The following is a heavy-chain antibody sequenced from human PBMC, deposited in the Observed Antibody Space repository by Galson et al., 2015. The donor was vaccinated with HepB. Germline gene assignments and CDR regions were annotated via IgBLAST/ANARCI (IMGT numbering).Heavy chain of an antibody. J-gene: IGHJ6*03. CDR3: ARVIVVVPAAPYYYYMDV. Sequence: SVKVSCKASGGTFTSYAISWVRQAPGQGPEWMGGIIPIFGTANYAQKFQGRVTITADESTSTAYMELSSLRSEDTAVYYCARVIVVVPAAPYYYYMDVWGKGTTVTVSS. D-gene: IGHD2-2*01. CDR2: IIPIFGTA. V-gene: IGHV1-69*13. CDR1: GGTFTSYA.